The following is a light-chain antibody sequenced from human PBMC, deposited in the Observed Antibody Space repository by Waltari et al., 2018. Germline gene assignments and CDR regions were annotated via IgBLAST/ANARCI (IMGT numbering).Light chain of an antibody. CDR2: DDS. J-gene: IGLJ2*01. CDR1: NIGDES. Sequence: SYVLTPPPSVSVAPGQTARFTCGGDNIGDESVHWYQQRPGQAPVLVVYDDSDRPSGIPERFSGSNSGNTATLSISRVEAGDEADYYCQVWHSSTVIFGGGTKLTVL. V-gene: IGLV3-21*02. CDR3: QVWHSSTVI.